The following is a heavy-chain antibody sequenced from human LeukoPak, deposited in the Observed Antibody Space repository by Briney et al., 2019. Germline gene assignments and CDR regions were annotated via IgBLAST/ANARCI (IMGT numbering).Heavy chain of an antibody. CDR2: INHSGST. V-gene: IGHV4-39*07. CDR1: GGSIGSSSYY. Sequence: PSETLSLTCTVSGGSIGSSSYYWGWIRQPPGKGLEWSGEINHSGSTNYNPSLKSRVTISVDTSKNQFSLKLSSVAAADTAVYYCARGRLRGPKYPWRSPGTGNWFDPWGQGTLVTVSS. D-gene: IGHD4-17*01. CDR3: ARGRLRGPKYPWRSPGTGNWFDP. J-gene: IGHJ5*02.